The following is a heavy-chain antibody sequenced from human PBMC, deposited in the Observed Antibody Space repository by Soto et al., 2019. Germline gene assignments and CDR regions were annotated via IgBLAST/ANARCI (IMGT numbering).Heavy chain of an antibody. D-gene: IGHD6-6*01. J-gene: IGHJ4*02. V-gene: IGHV1-18*01. CDR3: ANDPQYSTSPQVFDY. CDR1: GYSFTRFG. CDR2: LSTYNGNT. Sequence: QVQLLQSGAEVKKPGASVRVSCKASGYSFTRFGISWVRQAPGQGLEWVGRLSTYNGNTKYAQQLEVRVTVSTDTSTSTAYMELRSLRSDDTAVYYCANDPQYSTSPQVFDYWGQGTLLTVSS.